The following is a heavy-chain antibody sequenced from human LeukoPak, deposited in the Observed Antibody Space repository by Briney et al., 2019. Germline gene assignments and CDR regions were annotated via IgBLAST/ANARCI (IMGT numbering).Heavy chain of an antibody. V-gene: IGHV4-39*01. CDR2: IYFSGST. CDR3: ARPIQEYYYYYGMDV. D-gene: IGHD5-18*01. CDR1: GGSISSSRYY. Sequence: SETLSLTCTVSGGSISSSRYYWGWIRQPPGKGLEWIGNIYFSGSTYYNPSLKSRVTISVDTSKNQFSLKLRSVTAADTAVYYCARPIQEYYYYYGMDVWGQGTTVTVSS. J-gene: IGHJ6*02.